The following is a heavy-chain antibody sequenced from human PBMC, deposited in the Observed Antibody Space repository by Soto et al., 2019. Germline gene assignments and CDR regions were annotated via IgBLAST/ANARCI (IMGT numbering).Heavy chain of an antibody. J-gene: IGHJ4*02. V-gene: IGHV1-18*01. Sequence: QVQLVQSGAEVKKPGASVKVSCKASGYTFTSYGISWVRQAPGQGLEWMGWISAYNGNTNYAQKLQGRVTMTTDTSTSTAYMELRSLRSDTAVYYCARDNPPLGYWGQGTLVTVSS. CDR3: ARDNPPLGY. CDR2: ISAYNGNT. CDR1: GYTFTSYG.